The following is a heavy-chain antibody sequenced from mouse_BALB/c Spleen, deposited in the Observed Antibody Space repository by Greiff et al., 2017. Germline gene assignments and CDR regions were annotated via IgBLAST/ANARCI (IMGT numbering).Heavy chain of an antibody. V-gene: IGHV5-12-2*01. CDR3: ARHGLYAMDY. Sequence: DVKLVESGGGLVQPGGSLKLSCAASGFTFSSYTMSWVRQTPEKRLEWVAYISNGGGSTYYPDTVKGRFTISRDNAKNTLYLQMSSLKSEDTAMYYCARHGLYAMDYWGQGTSVTVSS. CDR2: ISNGGGST. J-gene: IGHJ4*01. CDR1: GFTFSSYT. D-gene: IGHD3-1*01.